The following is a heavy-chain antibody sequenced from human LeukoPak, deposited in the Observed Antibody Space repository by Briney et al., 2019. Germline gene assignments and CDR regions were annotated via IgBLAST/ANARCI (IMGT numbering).Heavy chain of an antibody. CDR1: GFTFSSYW. CDR2: IKQDGSEE. D-gene: IGHD6-13*01. CDR3: ASMTSSLIAFCFDY. Sequence: GGSLRLSCAASGFTFSSYWMSWVRQAPGKGLEWVANIKQDGSEEYYVDSVKGRFTISRDNAKNSLYLQMNSLRAEDTAVYYCASMTSSLIAFCFDYWGQGTLVTVSS. J-gene: IGHJ4*02. V-gene: IGHV3-7*03.